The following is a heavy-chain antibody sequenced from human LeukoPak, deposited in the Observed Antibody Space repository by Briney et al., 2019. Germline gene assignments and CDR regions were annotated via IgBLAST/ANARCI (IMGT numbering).Heavy chain of an antibody. CDR1: GFXFSSYW. D-gene: IGHD6-19*01. CDR3: SRSGAGLDYLDY. Sequence: GGSLRLSCEASGFXFSSYWMHWVRQAPGKGLEWVGAIRSKTYGGTTEYSASVKGRFTISRDDSRSIAYLQMNSPKTEDTAVYYCSRSGAGLDYLDYWGQGTLVTVSS. V-gene: IGHV3-49*04. CDR2: IRSKTYGGTT. J-gene: IGHJ4*02.